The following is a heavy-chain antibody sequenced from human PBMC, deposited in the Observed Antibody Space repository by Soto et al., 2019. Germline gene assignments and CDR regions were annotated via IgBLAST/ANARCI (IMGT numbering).Heavy chain of an antibody. J-gene: IGHJ5*02. CDR3: ARRGYNWNAAYWLDP. V-gene: IGHV3-7*01. Sequence: GGSLRLSCAASGFTFSSYCMSWVRQAPGKGLEWVANIKQDGSEKYYADSVKGRFTISRDNAKNTLYLQMNSLRAEDTAVYYCARRGYNWNAAYWLDPWGQGTLVTVSS. CDR2: IKQDGSEK. CDR1: GFTFSSYC. D-gene: IGHD1-20*01.